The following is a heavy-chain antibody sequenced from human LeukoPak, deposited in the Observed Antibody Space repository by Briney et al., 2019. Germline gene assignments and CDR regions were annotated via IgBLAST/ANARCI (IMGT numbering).Heavy chain of an antibody. CDR2: IYYSGST. Sequence: PSETLSLTCTVSGGSISSYYWSWIRQPTGKGLEWIGYIYYSGSTNYNPCFKSRVTVSVDTSKNQFSLKLSSVTAADTAVYYCARVHGDYPYYFDYWGQGTLVTVSS. J-gene: IGHJ4*02. V-gene: IGHV4-59*01. D-gene: IGHD4-17*01. CDR3: ARVHGDYPYYFDY. CDR1: GGSISSYY.